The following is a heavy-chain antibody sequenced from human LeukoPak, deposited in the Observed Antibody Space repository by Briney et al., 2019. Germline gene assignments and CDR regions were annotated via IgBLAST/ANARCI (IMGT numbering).Heavy chain of an antibody. CDR1: GFTFSRYG. Sequence: PGGSLRLSCSASGFTFSRYGMHWVRQAPGKGLEYVSAIVSNGDSTYYADSVKGRFTISRDNPKNTLYLQMNSLRAEDTAVYHCAREALGGGGYWGQGTLVTVSS. J-gene: IGHJ4*02. CDR2: IVSNGDST. CDR3: AREALGGGGY. D-gene: IGHD3-10*01. V-gene: IGHV3-64*04.